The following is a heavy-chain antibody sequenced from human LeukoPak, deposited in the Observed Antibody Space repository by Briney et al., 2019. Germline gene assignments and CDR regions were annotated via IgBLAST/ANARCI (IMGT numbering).Heavy chain of an antibody. CDR2: FDPEDGET. J-gene: IGHJ4*02. CDR3: ATSLRCSGGSCYSYYFDY. CDR1: GYTLTELS. Sequence: GASVKVSCKVSGYTLTELSMHWVRQAPGKGLEWMGGFDPEDGETIYAQKFQGRVTMTEDTSTDTAYMELSSLRSEDTAVYYCATSLRCSGGSCYSYYFDYWGQGTLVTVSS. V-gene: IGHV1-24*01. D-gene: IGHD2-15*01.